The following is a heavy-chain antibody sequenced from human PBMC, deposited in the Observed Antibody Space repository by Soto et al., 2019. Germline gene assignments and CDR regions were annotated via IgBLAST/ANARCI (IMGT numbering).Heavy chain of an antibody. D-gene: IGHD2-8*01. CDR1: GYSISSGYY. Sequence: PETLSLACAVYGYSISSGYYWGWMRQATGMGLEWIGSIYHSGRTYYNPSLKSRVTISVDTSKNQFSLKLSSVTAADTAVYYCARGLGYCTNGVCYMVPPFDYWGQGTLVTVSS. CDR3: ARGLGYCTNGVCYMVPPFDY. CDR2: IYHSGRT. J-gene: IGHJ4*02. V-gene: IGHV4-38-2*01.